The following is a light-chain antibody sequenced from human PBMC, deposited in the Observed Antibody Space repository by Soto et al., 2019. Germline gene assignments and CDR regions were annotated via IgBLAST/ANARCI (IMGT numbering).Light chain of an antibody. Sequence: QSVLTQPPSAAGSPGQSVTISCTGTSTDVGGYNYVSWYQQYPGKAPKLMIYAVSNRPSGVSNRFSGSKSGSTASLTISGLQPEDEAEYYCSSYTSTSNVVFGGGTKVTVL. J-gene: IGLJ2*01. CDR2: AVS. V-gene: IGLV2-14*01. CDR3: SSYTSTSNVV. CDR1: STDVGGYNY.